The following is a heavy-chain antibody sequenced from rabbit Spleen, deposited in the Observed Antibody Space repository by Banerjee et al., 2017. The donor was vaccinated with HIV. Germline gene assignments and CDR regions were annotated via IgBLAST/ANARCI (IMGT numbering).Heavy chain of an antibody. CDR3: ARFYAGYGDFGYAAM. Sequence: QLKESGGGLVQPGGSLKLSCKDSGFNLSSYYMNWVRQAPGKGLEWIGYIDPLFGITYYASWVNGRFSISRENAQNTVFLQMTSLTAADTATYFCARFYAGYGDFGYAAMWGPGTLVTVS. CDR2: IDPLFGIT. D-gene: IGHD7-1*01. V-gene: IGHV1S7*01. CDR1: GFNLSSYY. J-gene: IGHJ6*01.